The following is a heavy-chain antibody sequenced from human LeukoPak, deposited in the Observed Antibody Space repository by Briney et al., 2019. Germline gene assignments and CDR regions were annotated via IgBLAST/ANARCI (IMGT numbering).Heavy chain of an antibody. D-gene: IGHD4-23*01. CDR1: GGSISSYY. CDR2: IYYSGST. V-gene: IGHV4-59*01. J-gene: IGHJ5*02. Sequence: ETLSLTCTVSGGSISSYYWSWIRQPPGKGLEWIGYIYYSGSTNYNPSLKSRVTISVDTSKNQFSLKLSSVTTADTAVYYCARSVYGGQTGSWFDPWGQGTLVTVSS. CDR3: ARSVYGGQTGSWFDP.